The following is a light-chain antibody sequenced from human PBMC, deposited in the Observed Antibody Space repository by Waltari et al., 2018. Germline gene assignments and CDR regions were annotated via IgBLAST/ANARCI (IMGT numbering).Light chain of an antibody. CDR3: QQYNSWSYT. J-gene: IGKJ2*01. V-gene: IGKV3-15*01. CDR2: SAS. Sequence: EVVMTQSPATLSVSPGETVTLSCRASRSVNSQLGWYQHKPGQAPRLLIYSASIRATGIPARFSGSGSGTEFTLTISSLQSEDFAVYYCQQYNSWSYTFGQGTKLEIK. CDR1: RSVNSQ.